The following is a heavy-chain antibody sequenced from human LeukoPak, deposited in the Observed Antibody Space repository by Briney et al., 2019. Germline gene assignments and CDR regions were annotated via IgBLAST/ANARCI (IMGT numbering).Heavy chain of an antibody. Sequence: GGSLRLSCAASGFTFSSYGMHWVRQAPGKGLEWVRLIYYDGSKEYNADSVKGRFTISRDNSKNTLYLQMNSLRVEGTAVYYCAKDGGYSNYAFGLWGQGTMVTVSS. V-gene: IGHV3-33*06. CDR2: IYYDGSKE. CDR1: GFTFSSYG. J-gene: IGHJ3*01. D-gene: IGHD4-11*01. CDR3: AKDGGYSNYAFGL.